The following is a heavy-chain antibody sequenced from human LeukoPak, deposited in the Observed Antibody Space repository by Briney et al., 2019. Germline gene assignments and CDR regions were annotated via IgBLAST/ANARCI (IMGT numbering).Heavy chain of an antibody. CDR3: ARDKAAYGMDV. CDR1: GFTFTSHD. V-gene: IGHV1-8*01. Sequence: ASVKVSCKASGFTFTSHDYNWVRQATRQGLEWMGWMNPNSGNTGYAQKFQGRVTMTRDTSITTVYMELSSLTSEDTAVYYCARDKAAYGMDVWGQGTTVTVSS. CDR2: MNPNSGNT. J-gene: IGHJ6*02. D-gene: IGHD2-15*01.